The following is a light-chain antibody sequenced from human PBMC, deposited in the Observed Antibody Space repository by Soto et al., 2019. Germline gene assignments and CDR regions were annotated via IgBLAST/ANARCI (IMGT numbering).Light chain of an antibody. J-gene: IGKJ1*01. V-gene: IGKV1-5*01. CDR3: QQYNSYSPET. CDR2: DAS. CDR1: QSISRW. Sequence: DIQMTQSPSTLSASVGDRVTITGRASQSISRWLVWYQQKPGKAPNLLIYDASSLESGVPSRFSGSGSGTEFTLTITSLQPDDFATYYCQQYNSYSPETFGQGTKVDI.